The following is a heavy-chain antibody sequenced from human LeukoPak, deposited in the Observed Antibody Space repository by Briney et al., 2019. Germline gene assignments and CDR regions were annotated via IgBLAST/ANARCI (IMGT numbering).Heavy chain of an antibody. D-gene: IGHD3-22*01. CDR3: ARAYDTSGYYYYYYFDH. CDR2: VHYSGNT. CDR1: GGSLSSGGYY. Sequence: PSQTLSLTCTVSGGSLSSGGYYWRWIRQPPGKGLEWIGYVHYSGNTYYHSSHKTPSIISVATSKNQFSLKVTAVTAADTAVYYCARAYDTSGYYYYYYFDHWGPGILVTVSS. V-gene: IGHV4-31*01. J-gene: IGHJ4*02.